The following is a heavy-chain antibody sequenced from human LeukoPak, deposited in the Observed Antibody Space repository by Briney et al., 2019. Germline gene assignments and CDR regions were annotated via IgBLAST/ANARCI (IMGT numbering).Heavy chain of an antibody. D-gene: IGHD2-15*01. CDR2: IYSGGST. Sequence: GSLRLSCAASGFTVSSNYMGWVRQAPGKGLEWVSVIYSGGSTYYADSVKGRFTISRDNSKNTLYLQMNSLRAEDTAVYYCARVVVAALDYWGQGTLVTVSS. CDR1: GFTVSSNY. J-gene: IGHJ4*02. CDR3: ARVVVAALDY. V-gene: IGHV3-53*01.